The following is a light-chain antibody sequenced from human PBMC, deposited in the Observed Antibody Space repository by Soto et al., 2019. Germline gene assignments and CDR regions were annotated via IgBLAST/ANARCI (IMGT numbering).Light chain of an antibody. V-gene: IGKV1-33*01. CDR3: QHYDDLPSMT. CDR1: RDISNL. CDR2: AAS. Sequence: DTQMTQSPSSLSASVGDRVTITCQASRDISNLLNWYQQKPGSVPKVLIYAASKSAAGAPPRFSGGGYGTHFTFTISSLQPEDVATYYCQHYDDLPSMTFGKGKRLEIK. J-gene: IGKJ5*01.